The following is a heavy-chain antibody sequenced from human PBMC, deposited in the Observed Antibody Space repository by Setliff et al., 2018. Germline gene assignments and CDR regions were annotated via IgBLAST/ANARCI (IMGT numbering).Heavy chain of an antibody. CDR2: IIPIFGTA. CDR1: GGTFTSYA. V-gene: IGHV1-69*13. CDR3: ARINFYVSSGFYYASDY. Sequence: SVKVSCKASGGTFTSYAVSWVRQAPGQGLEWMGRIIPIFGTANYAQKFQGRVTITADESTSTAYMELSSLRSEDTAVYYCARINFYVSSGFYYASDYWGQGTLVTVSS. J-gene: IGHJ4*02. D-gene: IGHD3-22*01.